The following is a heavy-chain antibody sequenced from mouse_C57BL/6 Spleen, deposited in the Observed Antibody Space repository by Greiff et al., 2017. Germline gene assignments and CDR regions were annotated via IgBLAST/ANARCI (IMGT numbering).Heavy chain of an antibody. CDR1: GYSFTGYF. Sequence: EVQLQESGPELVKPGDSVKISCKASGYSFTGYFMNWVMQSHGKSLEWIGRINPYNGDTFYNQKFKGKATLTVDKSSSTAHMELRSLTSEDSAVYYCARVGLPYYFDYWGQGTTLTVSS. J-gene: IGHJ2*01. CDR2: INPYNGDT. D-gene: IGHD2-10*01. CDR3: ARVGLPYYFDY. V-gene: IGHV1-20*01.